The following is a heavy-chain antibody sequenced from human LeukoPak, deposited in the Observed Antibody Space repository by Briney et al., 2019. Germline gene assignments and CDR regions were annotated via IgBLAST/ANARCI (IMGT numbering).Heavy chain of an antibody. CDR2: IKQDGSVK. Sequence: PGGSLRLSCAASGFIFNNYWMSWLRQAPGKGLEWVANIKQDGSVKGYLESVKGRLTISRDNAKHSVSLQMNSLTVEDTAVYYCAKYGGASGTSFDVWGQGTMVTVSS. CDR3: AKYGGASGTSFDV. D-gene: IGHD4-23*01. CDR1: GFIFNNYW. V-gene: IGHV3-7*01. J-gene: IGHJ3*01.